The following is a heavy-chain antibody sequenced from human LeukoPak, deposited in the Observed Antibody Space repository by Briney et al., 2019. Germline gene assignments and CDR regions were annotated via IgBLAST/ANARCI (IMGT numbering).Heavy chain of an antibody. D-gene: IGHD3-10*01. Sequence: PGGSLRLSCAASGFIFSSYAMSWVRQAPGKGLEWVSGIRGSGDATYYADSVKGRFTISRDTSKNTLYLQVNSLRDEDTAMYYCVRDGGSGIDYWGQGTLVTVFS. CDR1: GFIFSSYA. V-gene: IGHV3-23*01. CDR2: IRGSGDAT. J-gene: IGHJ4*02. CDR3: VRDGGSGIDY.